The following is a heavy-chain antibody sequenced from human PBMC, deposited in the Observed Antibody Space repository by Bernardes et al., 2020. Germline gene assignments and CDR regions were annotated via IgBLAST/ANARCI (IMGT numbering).Heavy chain of an antibody. J-gene: IGHJ4*02. V-gene: IGHV4-39*01. CDR2: IDYSGST. CDR1: RCSINNSGYY. CDR3: ARHGGWASGPGGAYFDY. Sequence: SETLSLTCTVSRCSINNSGYYWGWIRPTPGKGLEWIRSIDYSGSTHYNPSLKSLVSVFIDTSKNHFSLSLSQVTAADTATYFCARHGGWASGPGGAYFDYWGQGTLVTASS. D-gene: IGHD3-16*01.